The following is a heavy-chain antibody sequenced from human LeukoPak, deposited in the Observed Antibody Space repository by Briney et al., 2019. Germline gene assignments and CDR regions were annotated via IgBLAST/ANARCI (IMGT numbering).Heavy chain of an antibody. D-gene: IGHD3-22*01. Sequence: PGGSLRLSCAASGFTFSSYAMPWVRQAPGKGLEWVAVISYDGSNKYYADSVKGRFTISRDNSKNTLYLQMNSLRAEDTAVYYCARDHGQNYYYDSSGYPTYWGQGTLVTVSS. CDR1: GFTFSSYA. CDR2: ISYDGSNK. V-gene: IGHV3-30-3*01. CDR3: ARDHGQNYYYDSSGYPTY. J-gene: IGHJ4*02.